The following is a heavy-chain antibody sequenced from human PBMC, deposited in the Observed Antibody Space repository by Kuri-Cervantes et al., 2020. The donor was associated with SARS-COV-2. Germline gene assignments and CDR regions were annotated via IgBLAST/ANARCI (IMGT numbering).Heavy chain of an antibody. CDR3: ARELAVLSVPAAIFEGGLDWFDP. CDR1: GFTVSSNY. V-gene: IGHV3-53*01. CDR2: IYSGGST. D-gene: IGHD2-2*02. J-gene: IGHJ5*02. Sequence: GESLKISCAASGFTVSSNYMSWVRQAPGKGLEWVSVIYSGGSTYYADSVKGRFTISRDNAKNSLYLQMNSLRAEDTAVYYCARELAVLSVPAAIFEGGLDWFDPWGQGTLVTVSS.